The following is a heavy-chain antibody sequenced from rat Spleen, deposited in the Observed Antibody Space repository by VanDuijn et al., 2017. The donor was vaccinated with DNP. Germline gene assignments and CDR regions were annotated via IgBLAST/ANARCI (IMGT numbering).Heavy chain of an antibody. CDR1: GFSLTTNG. V-gene: IGHV2-1*01. Sequence: VQFQESGPGLVQPSQTLSLTCTVSGFSLTTNGVSWVRQPPGKGLEWMGRIQNGGSTDYNSALKSRLSISRDTSKSQVFLKMNSQQTEATALYFCARGYYVMDAWGQGASVTVSS. CDR2: IQNGGST. CDR3: ARGYYVMDA. J-gene: IGHJ4*01.